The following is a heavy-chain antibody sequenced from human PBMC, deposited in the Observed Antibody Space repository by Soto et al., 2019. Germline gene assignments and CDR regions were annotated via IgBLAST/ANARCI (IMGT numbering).Heavy chain of an antibody. Sequence: QVQLVQSGAEVKKPGSSVKVSCKASGGTFSSYAITWVRQAPGQGLDWMGGIIHIFGTANYAQKFQGRVTITGDESTRAAYMKLSSLRTEGTAVYYCAIVLGTYYYAVMWDFDIWGQGTMVTVSS. CDR3: AIVLGTYYYAVMWDFDI. D-gene: IGHD3-10*01. V-gene: IGHV1-69*01. CDR1: GGTFSSYA. CDR2: IIHIFGTA. J-gene: IGHJ3*02.